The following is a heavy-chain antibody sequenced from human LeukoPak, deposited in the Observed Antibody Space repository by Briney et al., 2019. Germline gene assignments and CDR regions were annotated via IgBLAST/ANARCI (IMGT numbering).Heavy chain of an antibody. CDR2: ISGGDGNT. Sequence: GGSLRLSCAASRFTFSNYIMSWVRQAPGEGLEWVSAISGGDGNTYYADSVKGRFTISRDNSKNTLYLQMNSLRAEDTAVYYCARDRYLLNYYYGMDVWGQGTTVTVSS. J-gene: IGHJ6*02. V-gene: IGHV3-23*01. CDR3: ARDRYLLNYYYGMDV. D-gene: IGHD3-16*02. CDR1: RFTFSNYI.